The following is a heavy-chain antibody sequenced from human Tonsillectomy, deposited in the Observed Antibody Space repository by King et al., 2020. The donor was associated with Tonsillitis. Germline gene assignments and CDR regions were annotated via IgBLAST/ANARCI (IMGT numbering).Heavy chain of an antibody. CDR1: GFTFSTYG. V-gene: IGHV3-23*04. J-gene: IGHJ4*02. CDR2: ISGSGGST. CDR3: AKLPGPPSTWSL. D-gene: IGHD6-13*01. Sequence: QLVQSGGGLVQPGGSLRLSCAASGFTFSTYGMTWVRQAPGKGLEWIASISGSGGSTSYADSVKDRLTISRENSNNTLYLQLNILIPEDTAFIYCAKLPGPPSTWSLWGQGTPVIVSS.